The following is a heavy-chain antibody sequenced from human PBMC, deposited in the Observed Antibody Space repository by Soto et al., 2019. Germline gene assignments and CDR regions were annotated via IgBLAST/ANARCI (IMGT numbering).Heavy chain of an antibody. V-gene: IGHV1-18*01. CDR1: GYTFTSYG. CDR3: ASDGGSSSYYYYYGMDV. D-gene: IGHD6-13*01. J-gene: IGHJ6*02. CDR2: ISAYNGNT. Sequence: QVQLVQSGAEVKKPGASVKVSCKASGYTFTSYGISWVRQAPGQGLEWMGWISAYNGNTNYAQKLQGRVTMTTDTSTRTAYMELRSLRSDDTAVYYCASDGGSSSYYYYYGMDVWGQGTTVTVSS.